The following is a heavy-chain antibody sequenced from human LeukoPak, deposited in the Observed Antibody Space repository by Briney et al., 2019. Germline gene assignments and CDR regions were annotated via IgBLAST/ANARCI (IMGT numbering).Heavy chain of an antibody. CDR3: ARGGGYNYGTSDY. D-gene: IGHD5-18*01. CDR1: GFMFSDYY. V-gene: IGHV3-11*05. CDR2: ISGTSSFT. Sequence: GGSLRLSCAASGFMFSDYYMSWIRQVPGKGLEWVSYISGTSSFTNYAASVKGRFTISRDNAKNSLILQMSSLKASDTAMYYCARGGGYNYGTSDYWGQGTLVTVSS. J-gene: IGHJ4*02.